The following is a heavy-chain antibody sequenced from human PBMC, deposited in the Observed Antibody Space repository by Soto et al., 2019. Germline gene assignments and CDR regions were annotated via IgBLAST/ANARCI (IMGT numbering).Heavy chain of an antibody. CDR2: ISAYNGNT. V-gene: IGHV1-18*01. Sequence: ASVKVSCKASGYTFPNFGISWVRQAPGQGLEWMGWISAYNGNTHYAQTVQGRLTMTTDTSTTTAYMELRSLTSDVTAVYYCARLRLPYSGYGAQYFDLDVWGQGTTVTVSS. CDR3: ARLRLPYSGYGAQYFDLDV. D-gene: IGHD5-12*01. CDR1: GYTFPNFG. J-gene: IGHJ6*02.